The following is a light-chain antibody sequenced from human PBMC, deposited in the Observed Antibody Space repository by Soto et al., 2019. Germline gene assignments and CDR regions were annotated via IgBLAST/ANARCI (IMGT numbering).Light chain of an antibody. CDR1: HSIRTW. CDR3: QEYSRY. Sequence: DIQMTQSPSTLSASVGDRVTITCRARHSIRTWLAWYQQKPGKAPKVLISEASNLQSGVPSRFSGSGSGTEFTLTISSLQPDDIGTYYCQEYSRYFGGGTKVEIK. J-gene: IGKJ4*01. CDR2: EAS. V-gene: IGKV1-5*01.